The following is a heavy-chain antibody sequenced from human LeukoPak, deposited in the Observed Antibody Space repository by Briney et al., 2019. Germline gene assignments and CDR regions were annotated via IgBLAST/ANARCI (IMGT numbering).Heavy chain of an antibody. CDR2: ISWNSGSI. J-gene: IGHJ4*02. CDR1: GFTFDDYA. D-gene: IGHD6-19*01. V-gene: IGHV3-9*01. Sequence: PGRSLRLSCAASGFTFDDYAMHWVRQAPGKGLEWVSGISWNSGSIGYADSVKGRFTISRDNAKNSLYLQMNSLRAEDTALYYCAKDIRYSSCPFDYWGQGTLVTVSS. CDR3: AKDIRYSSCPFDY.